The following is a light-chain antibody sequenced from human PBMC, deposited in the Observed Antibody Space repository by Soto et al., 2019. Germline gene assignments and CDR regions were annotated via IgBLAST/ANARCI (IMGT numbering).Light chain of an antibody. Sequence: DIQMTQSPSSLSASVGARVTINCRASQGISSYLNWYQQRPGIAPKLLIYAASNLQSGVPSRFSGSGSGTDFTLTINTLQPEDLATYYCQQSYSTPPTF. J-gene: IGKJ3*01. CDR3: QQSYSTPPT. V-gene: IGKV1-39*01. CDR2: AAS. CDR1: QGISSY.